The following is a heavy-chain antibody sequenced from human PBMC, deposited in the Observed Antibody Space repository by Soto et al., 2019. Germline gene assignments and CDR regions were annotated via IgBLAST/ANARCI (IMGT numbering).Heavy chain of an antibody. CDR2: VYYSGST. CDR1: GGSISSSSYY. CDR3: ASHRQLWSFDY. V-gene: IGHV4-39*01. Sequence: PSETLSLTCTVSGGSISSSSYYWGWIRQPPGKGLEWIGSVYYSGSTYYNPSLKSRVTISVDTSKNQFSLKLSSVTAADTAVYYCASHRQLWSFDYWGQGTLVTVSS. J-gene: IGHJ4*02. D-gene: IGHD5-18*01.